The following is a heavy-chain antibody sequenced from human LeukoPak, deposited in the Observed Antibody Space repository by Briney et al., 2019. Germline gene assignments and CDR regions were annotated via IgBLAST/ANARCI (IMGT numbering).Heavy chain of an antibody. CDR3: AKEGCSSTSCYEGFDY. D-gene: IGHD2-2*01. CDR1: GFTFSAYG. V-gene: IGHV3-30*02. Sequence: PGGSLRLSCAASGFTFSAYGMHWVRQPPGKGLEWVAIIWYDGSDKYYADSVKGRFTISRDNSKNTLYLQMNSLRAEDTAVYYCAKEGCSSTSCYEGFDYWGQGTLVTVSS. CDR2: IWYDGSDK. J-gene: IGHJ4*02.